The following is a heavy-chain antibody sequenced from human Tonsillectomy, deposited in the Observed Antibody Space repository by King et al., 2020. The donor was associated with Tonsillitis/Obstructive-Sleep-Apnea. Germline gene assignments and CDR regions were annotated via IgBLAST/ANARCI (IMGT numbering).Heavy chain of an antibody. V-gene: IGHV5-51*01. J-gene: IGHJ5*02. Sequence: VQLVESGAEVKKPGESLKISCKGSGYTFANYWIGWVRQMPGKGLEWMGIIHPGDSDTRYSPPFQGQVTISADKSISTAYLQWSSLKASDTAMYYCARRGYGDYVSWFDPWGQGTLVTVSS. D-gene: IGHD4-17*01. CDR1: GYTFANYW. CDR3: ARRGYGDYVSWFDP. CDR2: IHPGDSDT.